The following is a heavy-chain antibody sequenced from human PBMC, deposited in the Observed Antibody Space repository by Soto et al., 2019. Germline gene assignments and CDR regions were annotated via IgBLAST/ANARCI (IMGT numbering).Heavy chain of an antibody. Sequence: GESLKISCKGSGYSFTSYWISWVRQMPGKGLEWMGRIDPSDSYTNYSPSFQGHVTISADKSISTAYLQWSSLKASDTAMYYCASSLAYCGGDCYSSNYWGQGTLVTAPQ. V-gene: IGHV5-10-1*01. CDR1: GYSFTSYW. CDR2: IDPSDSYT. J-gene: IGHJ4*02. D-gene: IGHD2-21*02. CDR3: ASSLAYCGGDCYSSNY.